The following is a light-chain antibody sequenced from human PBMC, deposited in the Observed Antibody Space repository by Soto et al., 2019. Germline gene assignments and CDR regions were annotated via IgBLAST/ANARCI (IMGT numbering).Light chain of an antibody. J-gene: IGKJ5*01. V-gene: IGKV1-39*01. CDR3: QQSFNTTVT. CDR2: GAS. CDR1: RSISKY. Sequence: DLQMTQSPSSLSASVGDRLTITCRASRSISKYLNWYQQKKGKAPQXXIYGASSLQSGVPSRFSASGSGTDCTLTINSLKTEDVATYYCQQSFNTTVTFGQGTRLEIK.